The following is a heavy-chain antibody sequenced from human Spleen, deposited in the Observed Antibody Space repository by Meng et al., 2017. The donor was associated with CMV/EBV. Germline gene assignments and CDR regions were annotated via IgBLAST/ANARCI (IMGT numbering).Heavy chain of an antibody. CDR1: GFTVSSNP. V-gene: IGHV3-53*01. CDR2: IYVGGRT. J-gene: IGHJ4*02. Sequence: LSCAASGFTVSSNPMSWVRQAPGTGLEWVSVIYVGGRTYYADSVKGRFTISRDNSKNTLYLQMNSLRAEDTAVYYCASGGYSYGLGDYWGQGTLVTVSS. CDR3: ASGGYSYGLGDY. D-gene: IGHD5-18*01.